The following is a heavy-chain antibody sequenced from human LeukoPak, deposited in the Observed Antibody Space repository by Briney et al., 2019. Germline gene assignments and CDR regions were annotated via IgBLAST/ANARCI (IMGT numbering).Heavy chain of an antibody. CDR3: ARIPYDSWSYSSPRNLDY. V-gene: IGHV1-2*02. CDR1: VYIFTAYY. CDR2: INPNSGGT. J-gene: IGHJ4*02. D-gene: IGHD3-10*01. Sequence: ASVKVSCKASVYIFTAYYMHWVRQAPGHGLEWMGWINPNSGGTNYAQKLQGRVTMTRDTSISTAYMELSRLRSDDTAVYYCARIPYDSWSYSSPRNLDYWGQGTLVTVSS.